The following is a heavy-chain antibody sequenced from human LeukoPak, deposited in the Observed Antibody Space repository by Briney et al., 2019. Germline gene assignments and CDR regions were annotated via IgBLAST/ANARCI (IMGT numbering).Heavy chain of an antibody. J-gene: IGHJ6*03. CDR3: ARTTEGGYTYDYFYYYYMDV. CDR1: GGSINNY. Sequence: SETLSLTCTVSGGSINNYWSWIRQPPGKGLEWIGYIYYSGSTNYNPSLKSRVTISIDTSKNQFSLKLSSVTAADTAVYYCARTTEGGYTYDYFYYYYMDVWGKGTTVTISS. V-gene: IGHV4-59*01. D-gene: IGHD5-18*01. CDR2: IYYSGST.